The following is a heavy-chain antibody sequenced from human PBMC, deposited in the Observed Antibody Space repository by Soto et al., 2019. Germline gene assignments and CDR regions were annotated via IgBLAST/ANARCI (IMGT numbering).Heavy chain of an antibody. CDR3: ARRQNWNNLFDT. CDR1: GGSITNNY. D-gene: IGHD1-1*01. V-gene: IGHV4-59*08. J-gene: IGHJ5*02. CDR2: SYYSGST. Sequence: SETLSLTCTVSGGSITNNYWSWIRQSPGKGLEWIGCSYYSGSTSYNPSLRSRVTIPIDTSKTQFSLRLRSVTAADTAVYYCARRQNWNNLFDTWGQGTLVTVSS.